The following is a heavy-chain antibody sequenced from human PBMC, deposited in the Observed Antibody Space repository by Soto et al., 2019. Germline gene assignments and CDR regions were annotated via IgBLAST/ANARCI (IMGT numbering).Heavy chain of an antibody. D-gene: IGHD3-10*01. CDR1: GESVGRGTNY. Sequence: QVQLQESGPGLMKPSGTLSLICSVSGESVGRGTNYWSWVRQAPGRVLEWIGYIFDAATAIYNPSFESRVSISRDAAKNQVSLKLTSVTGADTAIYYGARDRMGSADGFIYDYGMEVWVQGTSVTVSS. V-gene: IGHV4-61*01. J-gene: IGHJ6*02. CDR3: ARDRMGSADGFIYDYGMEV. CDR2: IFDAATA.